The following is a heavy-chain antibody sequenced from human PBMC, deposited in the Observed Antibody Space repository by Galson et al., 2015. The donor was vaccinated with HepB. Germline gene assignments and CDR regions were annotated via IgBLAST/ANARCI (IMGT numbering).Heavy chain of an antibody. J-gene: IGHJ2*01. CDR1: GFTFSSYA. D-gene: IGHD1-14*01. V-gene: IGHV3-30*04. CDR3: ARDGRETVPQGYFDL. Sequence: SLRLSCAASGFTFSSYAMHWVRQAPGKGLEWVAVISYDGSNKYYADSVKGRFTISRDNSKNTLYLQMNSLRAEDTAVYYCARDGRETVPQGYFDLWGRGTLVTVSS. CDR2: ISYDGSNK.